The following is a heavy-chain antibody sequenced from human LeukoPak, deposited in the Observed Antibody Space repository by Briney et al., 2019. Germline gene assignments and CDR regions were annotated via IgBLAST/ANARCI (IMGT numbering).Heavy chain of an antibody. Sequence: KPSETLSLTCAVYGXSFGGYYWSWIRQPPGKGLEWIGEINHSGSTNYNPSLKSRVTISVDTSKNQLSLKLNSVTAADTAVYYCVRVLTGSWGQGTLVTVSS. D-gene: IGHD3-9*01. CDR1: GXSFGGYY. CDR2: INHSGST. CDR3: VRVLTGS. J-gene: IGHJ1*01. V-gene: IGHV4-34*01.